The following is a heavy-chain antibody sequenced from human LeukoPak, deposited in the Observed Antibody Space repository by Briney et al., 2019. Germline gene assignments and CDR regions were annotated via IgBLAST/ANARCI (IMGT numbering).Heavy chain of an antibody. CDR2: IKQDGSEK. Sequence: PGGSLRLSCAASGFTFSTSWMSWVRQAPGKGLEWVANIKQDGSEKYYVDSVKGRFTISRDNANNSLYLQMNSLRAEDTAVYYCAREEYGSAEGYWGQGTLVTVSS. J-gene: IGHJ4*02. V-gene: IGHV3-7*04. CDR1: GFTFSTSW. D-gene: IGHD3-10*01. CDR3: AREEYGSAEGY.